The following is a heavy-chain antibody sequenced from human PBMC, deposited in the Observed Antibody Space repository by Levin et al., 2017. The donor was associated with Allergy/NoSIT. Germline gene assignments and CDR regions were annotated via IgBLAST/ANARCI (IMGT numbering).Heavy chain of an antibody. Sequence: GGSLRLSCAASGFTFSSYTMSWVRQAPGKGLEWVSLITPGGDKTSYADSVKGRFTISRDNSQSTLSLQMSSLRAEDTALYSCAQGQHLDYWGQGILVTVSS. CDR2: ITPGGDKT. D-gene: IGHD6-13*01. CDR1: GFTFSSYT. CDR3: AQGQHLDY. V-gene: IGHV3-23*01. J-gene: IGHJ4*02.